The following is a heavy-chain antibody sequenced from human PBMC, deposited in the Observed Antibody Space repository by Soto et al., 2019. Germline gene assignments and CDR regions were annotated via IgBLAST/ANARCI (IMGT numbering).Heavy chain of an antibody. Sequence: SETLSLTCTVSVGSISSYDGSWIRQPPGKGLEWIGYIYYSGSTNYNPSLKSRVTISVDTSKNQFSLKLSSVTAADTAVYYCAREPIAARPPYYYYGMDVWGQGTTVTVSS. J-gene: IGHJ6*02. CDR2: IYYSGST. D-gene: IGHD6-6*01. V-gene: IGHV4-59*01. CDR1: VGSISSYD. CDR3: AREPIAARPPYYYYGMDV.